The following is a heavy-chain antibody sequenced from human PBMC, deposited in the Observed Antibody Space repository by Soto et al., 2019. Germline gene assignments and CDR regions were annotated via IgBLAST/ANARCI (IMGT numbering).Heavy chain of an antibody. CDR2: IIPIFGTA. V-gene: IGHV1-69*13. J-gene: IGHJ6*02. Sequence: SVKVSCKASGGTFSSYAISWVRQAPGQGLEWMGGIIPIFGTADYAQKFQGRVTITADESTSTAYMELSSLRSEDTAVYYCARGGLVLGPTTVNSDYFFYAMDVWG. CDR3: ARGGLVLGPTTVNSDYFFYAMDV. D-gene: IGHD3-3*02. CDR1: GGTFSSYA.